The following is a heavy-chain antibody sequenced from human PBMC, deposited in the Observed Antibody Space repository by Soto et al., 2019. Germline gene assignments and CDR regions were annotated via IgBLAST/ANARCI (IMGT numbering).Heavy chain of an antibody. V-gene: IGHV3-9*01. CDR3: AKDKSEYPYYYGMDV. CDR2: ISWNSDNI. Sequence: EVQLVASGGGLVQPGRSLRLSCAASGFTCDNYAMHWVRQAPGKGLEWVSGISWNSDNIDYEDSVKGRFTISRDNAKNSLYLQMNSLRAEDTALYYCAKDKSEYPYYYGMDVWGQGATVTVSS. CDR1: GFTCDNYA. J-gene: IGHJ6*02.